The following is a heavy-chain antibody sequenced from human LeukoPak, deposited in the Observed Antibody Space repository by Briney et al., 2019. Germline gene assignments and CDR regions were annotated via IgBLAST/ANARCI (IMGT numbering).Heavy chain of an antibody. CDR2: IYYSGST. Sequence: SETLSLTCTVSGGSISSYYWSWIRQPPGKGLEWIGYIYYSGSTNYNPSLKSRVTMSVDTSKNQFSLKLSSVTAADTAVYYCARDSSSWYLGGDNWFDPWGQGTLVTVSS. J-gene: IGHJ5*02. D-gene: IGHD6-13*01. CDR3: ARDSSSWYLGGDNWFDP. CDR1: GGSISSYY. V-gene: IGHV4-59*12.